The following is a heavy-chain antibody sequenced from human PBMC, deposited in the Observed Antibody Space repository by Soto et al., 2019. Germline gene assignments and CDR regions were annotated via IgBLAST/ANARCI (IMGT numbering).Heavy chain of an antibody. J-gene: IGHJ5*02. D-gene: IGHD2-2*01. Sequence: QITLKESGPTLVKPTQTLTLTCTFSGFSLSTSGLGVGWIRQPPGKALEWLELIFWNDDKHYSPSLKSRLTITKDTSKNQVVLTMTSMDPVDTATYYCAHRQLSHYSSLNWFDPWGHGTLVTVSS. CDR2: IFWNDDK. CDR1: GFSLSTSGLG. CDR3: AHRQLSHYSSLNWFDP. V-gene: IGHV2-5*01.